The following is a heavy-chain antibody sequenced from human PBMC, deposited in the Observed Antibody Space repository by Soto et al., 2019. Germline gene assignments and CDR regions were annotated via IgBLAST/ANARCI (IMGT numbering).Heavy chain of an antibody. J-gene: IGHJ6*02. Sequence: SETLSLTCTVSGGSISSGGYYWSWIRQHPGKGLEWIGYIYYSGSTYHNPSLKSRVTISVDTSKNQFSLKLSSVTAADTAVYYCARDFMRGQLLSERSAAGDYYGMDVWGQGTTVTVSS. CDR1: GGSISSGGYY. CDR3: ARDFMRGQLLSERSAAGDYYGMDV. V-gene: IGHV4-31*03. CDR2: IYYSGST. D-gene: IGHD2-2*01.